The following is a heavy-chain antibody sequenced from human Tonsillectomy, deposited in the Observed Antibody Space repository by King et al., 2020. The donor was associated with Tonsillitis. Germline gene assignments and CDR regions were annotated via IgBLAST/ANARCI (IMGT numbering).Heavy chain of an antibody. CDR3: ARDGLDILTGYGFWMDV. CDR2: IWYDGSNK. J-gene: IGHJ6*02. Sequence: VQLVESGGGVVQPGRSLRLSCAASGFTFSSYGMHWVRQAPGKGLEWVAVIWYDGSNKYYADSVKGRFTISRDNSKNTLYLQMNSLRAEDTAVYYCARDGLDILTGYGFWMDVWGQGTTVTVSS. D-gene: IGHD3-9*01. V-gene: IGHV3-33*01. CDR1: GFTFSSYG.